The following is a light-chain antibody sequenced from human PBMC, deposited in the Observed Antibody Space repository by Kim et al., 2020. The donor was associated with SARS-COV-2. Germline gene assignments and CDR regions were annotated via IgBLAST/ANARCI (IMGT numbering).Light chain of an antibody. CDR2: GTS. J-gene: IGKJ1*01. CDR3: QEYGSSSRA. CDR1: QSVSRTY. V-gene: IGKV3-20*01. Sequence: SPPETATLPCRASQSVSRTYLAWYQQKPGQAPRLLIFGTSTRATGIPDRFSGSGSGTDFTLSISRLEPEDFAVYYCQEYGSSSRAFGQGTKVDIK.